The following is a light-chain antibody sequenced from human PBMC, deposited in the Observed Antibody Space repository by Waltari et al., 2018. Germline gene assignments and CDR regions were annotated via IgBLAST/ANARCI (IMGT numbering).Light chain of an antibody. CDR2: NAI. CDR3: LQRNNWPPT. CDR1: QTASNS. V-gene: IGKV3-11*01. Sequence: IIFTQSPATLSLSPGDIATPSCRASQTASNSLSWYQQKPGQAPRLLIYNAITRATGTPARFSGSGSGTDFTLTIGSLEPEDSAVYFCLQRNNWPPTFGGGTTVEIK. J-gene: IGKJ4*02.